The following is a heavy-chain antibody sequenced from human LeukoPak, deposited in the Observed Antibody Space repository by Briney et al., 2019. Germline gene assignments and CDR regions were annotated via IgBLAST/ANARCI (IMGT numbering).Heavy chain of an antibody. J-gene: IGHJ5*02. CDR1: GYSISSGYY. CDR2: IYHSGST. CDR3: ARAAGYCSGGSCYSRDNWFDP. Sequence: SETLSLTCAVSGYSISSGYYWGWIRQPPGKGLEWIGSIYHSGSTYYNPSLKSQVTISVDTSKNQFSLKLSSVTAADTAVYYCARAAGYCSGGSCYSRDNWFDPWGQGTLVTVSS. D-gene: IGHD2-15*01. V-gene: IGHV4-38-2*01.